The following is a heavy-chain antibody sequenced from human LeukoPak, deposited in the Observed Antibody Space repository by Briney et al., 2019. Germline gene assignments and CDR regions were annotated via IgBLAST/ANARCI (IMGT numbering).Heavy chain of an antibody. D-gene: IGHD5-12*01. CDR3: ARVVDYSGYDRDDAFDI. J-gene: IGHJ3*02. Sequence: GASVKVSCKASGGTFSSYAISWVRQAPGQGLEWMGWISAYNGNTNYAQKLQGRVTMTTDTSTSTAYMELRSLRSDDTAVYYCARVVDYSGYDRDDAFDIWGQGTMVTVSS. CDR1: GGTFSSYA. CDR2: ISAYNGNT. V-gene: IGHV1-18*01.